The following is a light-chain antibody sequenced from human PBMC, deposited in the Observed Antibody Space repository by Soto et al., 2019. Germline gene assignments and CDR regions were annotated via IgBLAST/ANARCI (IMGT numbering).Light chain of an antibody. CDR1: QSISSW. CDR3: QQYKTYWT. J-gene: IGKJ1*01. Sequence: DIQMTQSPSTLSASVGDRVTITCRASQSISSWLAWYQQKPGKAPKVLISDASSLESGVPSRFSGSGSGTEFTLTISSLQPDDFATYYCQQYKTYWTFGQGTKVDI. V-gene: IGKV1-5*01. CDR2: DAS.